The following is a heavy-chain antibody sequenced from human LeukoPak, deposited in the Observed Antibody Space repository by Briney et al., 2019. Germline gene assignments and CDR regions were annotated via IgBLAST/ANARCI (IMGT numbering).Heavy chain of an antibody. Sequence: PGGSLRLSCAASGFTFSSYEMNWVRQAPGKGLEWVSYISSGGNTIYYADSVKGRFTISRDNAKNSLYLQMNSLRAEDTAVYYCASVRIAAAGRPTGFFDYWGQGTLVTVSS. CDR2: ISSGGNTI. V-gene: IGHV3-48*03. J-gene: IGHJ4*02. D-gene: IGHD6-13*01. CDR1: GFTFSSYE. CDR3: ASVRIAAAGRPTGFFDY.